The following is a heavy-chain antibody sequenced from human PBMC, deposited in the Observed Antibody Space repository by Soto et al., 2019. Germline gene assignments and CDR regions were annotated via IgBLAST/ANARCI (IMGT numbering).Heavy chain of an antibody. CDR1: GFTFSSYW. CDR2: ITSDGSSK. V-gene: IGHV3-30-3*01. CDR3: ARDGAVVTATPDAFDI. Sequence: GGSLRLSCAASGFTFSSYWMHWVRQAPGKGLEWVAGITSDGSSKYYADSVKGRFTISRDNSKNTLYLQMDSLRAEDTAVYYCARDGAVVTATPDAFDIWGQGTMVTVSS. J-gene: IGHJ3*02. D-gene: IGHD2-21*02.